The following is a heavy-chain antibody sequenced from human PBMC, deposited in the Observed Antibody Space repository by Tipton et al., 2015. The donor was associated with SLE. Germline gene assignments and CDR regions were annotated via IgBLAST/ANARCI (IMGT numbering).Heavy chain of an antibody. D-gene: IGHD6-19*01. J-gene: IGHJ1*01. V-gene: IGHV3-33*06. CDR1: GFTFSSYD. Sequence: SLRLSCAASGFTFSSYDMQSPPQVSGKVPEWVAVTWYDGSKKYYAESVKGRFTISRDNSKNTMYLQMNSLRDEDTAVYYCAKPLAGMYFQGRRNSTVIIFSS. CDR2: TWYDGSKK. CDR3: AKPLAGMYFQG.